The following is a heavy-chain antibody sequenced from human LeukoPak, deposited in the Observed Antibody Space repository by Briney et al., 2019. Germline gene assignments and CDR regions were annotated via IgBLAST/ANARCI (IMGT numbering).Heavy chain of an antibody. CDR2: ISPSGGYT. D-gene: IGHD5-12*01. CDR3: VRDFTGESGYGGY. J-gene: IGHJ4*02. Sequence: GGSLRLSCAASGFTFSYYAMNWVRQAPGKGLEWVSSISPSGGYTFYADSVKGRVTISRDEAKNSLYLELTSLRAEDSALYYCVRDFTGESGYGGYWGQGSLVTVSS. CDR1: GFTFSYYA. V-gene: IGHV3-21*04.